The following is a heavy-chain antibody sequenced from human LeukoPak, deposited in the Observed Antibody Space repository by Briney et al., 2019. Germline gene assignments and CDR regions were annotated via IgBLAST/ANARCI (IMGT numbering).Heavy chain of an antibody. J-gene: IGHJ4*02. V-gene: IGHV1-2*02. CDR3: ARGTGEGYSYGRYYFDY. CDR2: INPNSGGT. CDR1: GYTFTGYY. D-gene: IGHD5-18*01. Sequence: ASVKVSCKASGYTFTGYYMHWVRQAPGQGLEWMEWINPNSGGTNYAQKFQGRVTMTRDTSISTAYMELSRLRSDDTAVYYCARGTGEGYSYGRYYFDYWGQGTLVTVSS.